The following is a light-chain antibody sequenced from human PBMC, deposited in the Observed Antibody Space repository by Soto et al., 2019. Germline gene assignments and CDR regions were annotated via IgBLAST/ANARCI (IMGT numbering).Light chain of an antibody. Sequence: DIHMTQSPSTLSASVGDRVTITCRASQSISNWLAWYQQKPGRAPKLLIYKASSLESWVPSRFSGSGSGTEFTLTISSLQPDDFATYYCQQYSNYPVTFGQGTKLEIK. CDR1: QSISNW. J-gene: IGKJ2*01. V-gene: IGKV1-5*03. CDR2: KAS. CDR3: QQYSNYPVT.